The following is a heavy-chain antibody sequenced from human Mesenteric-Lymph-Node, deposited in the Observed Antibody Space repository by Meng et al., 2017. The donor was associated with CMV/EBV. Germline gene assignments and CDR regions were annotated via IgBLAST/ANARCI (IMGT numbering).Heavy chain of an antibody. CDR1: GYTFTGYY. V-gene: IGHV1-2*02. CDR3: ARGKYSSSWYYFDY. D-gene: IGHD6-13*01. CDR2: IKPNSGGT. J-gene: IGHJ4*02. Sequence: ASVKVSCKASGYTFTGYYMHWVRQAPGQGLEWMGWIKPNSGGTNYAQKFQGRVSMTRDTSISTAYMELSRLRSDDTAVYYCARGKYSSSWYYFDYWGQGTLVTVSS.